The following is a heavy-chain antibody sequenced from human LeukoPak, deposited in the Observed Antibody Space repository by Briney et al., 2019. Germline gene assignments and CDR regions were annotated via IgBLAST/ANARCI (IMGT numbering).Heavy chain of an antibody. CDR2: IYYRGST. J-gene: IGHJ6*03. Sequence: SETLSLTCTVSGGSISRYYWSWIRQPPGKGLEWMGYIYYRGSTNYNPSLKSRVTISVDTSKNQFSLKLSSVTAADTAVYYCARVPCSSTSCYHYYYYMDVWGKGTTVTVSS. V-gene: IGHV4-59*01. CDR3: ARVPCSSTSCYHYYYYMDV. D-gene: IGHD2-2*01. CDR1: GGSISRYY.